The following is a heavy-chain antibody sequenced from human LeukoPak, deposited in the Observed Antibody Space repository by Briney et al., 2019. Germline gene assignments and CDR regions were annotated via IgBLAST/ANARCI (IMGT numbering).Heavy chain of an antibody. D-gene: IGHD3-10*01. CDR2: IRWDGGRT. J-gene: IGHJ4*02. V-gene: IGHV3-43*01. Sequence: PGGSLRLSCTASGFTFDDYTMHWVRQVPGKGLEWVSLIRWDGGRTYYADSVKGRFTISRDNAKNSLYLQMNSLRAEDTAVYYCARDRGDLLFDYWGQGTLVTVSS. CDR3: ARDRGDLLFDY. CDR1: GFTFDDYT.